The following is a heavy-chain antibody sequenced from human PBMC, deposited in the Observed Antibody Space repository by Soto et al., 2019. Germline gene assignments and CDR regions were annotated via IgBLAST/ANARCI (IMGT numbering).Heavy chain of an antibody. CDR1: NGSSSSGVYS. Sequence: KPSEALSLTCTVSNGSSSSGVYSWSWIRQTPGKGLEWIGYIYPTGKTYYNPSLKNRATLSIDTSQNQFSLQLTSVTAADTAVYYCARAPPGPAPRWGVWGHGTTVTVSS. J-gene: IGHJ6*02. V-gene: IGHV4-30-2*01. CDR3: ARAPPGPAPRWGV. CDR2: IYPTGKT. D-gene: IGHD3-16*01.